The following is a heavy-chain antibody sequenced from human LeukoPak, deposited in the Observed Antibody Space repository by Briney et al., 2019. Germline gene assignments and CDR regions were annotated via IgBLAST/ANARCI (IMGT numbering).Heavy chain of an antibody. CDR1: GFSFPYG. J-gene: IGHJ6*03. V-gene: IGHV3-23*01. Sequence: PGGSLRLSCEASGFSFPYGMSWVRQAPGKGLEWVSGITNSGENTYYADSVKGRFTISRDNSKNTLYLQMNSLRAEDTAVYYCAKQLRVYYYMDVWGKGTTVTVSS. CDR3: AKQLRVYYYMDV. CDR2: ITNSGENT. D-gene: IGHD1-7*01.